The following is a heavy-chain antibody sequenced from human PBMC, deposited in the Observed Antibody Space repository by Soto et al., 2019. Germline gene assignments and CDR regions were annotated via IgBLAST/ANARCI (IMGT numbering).Heavy chain of an antibody. D-gene: IGHD7-27*01. CDR3: TTGSGAHTIGY. CDR1: GFTFSNAW. J-gene: IGHJ4*02. CDR2: INSKAGGETT. V-gene: IGHV3-15*01. Sequence: GGALRLSCAASGFTFSNAWMSWVRQAPGKGLEWVGRINSKAGGETTDYAAPVKGRFTISRDDSKNTLYLQMNGLKDEDTGDYYCTTGSGAHTIGYWGQGTLVTVSS.